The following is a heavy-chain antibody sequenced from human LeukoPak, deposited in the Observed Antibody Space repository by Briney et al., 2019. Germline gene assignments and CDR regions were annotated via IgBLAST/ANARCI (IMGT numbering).Heavy chain of an antibody. CDR1: GYTFTGYY. Sequence: ASVKVSCKASGYTFTGYYMYWVRQAPGQGLEWMGWINPNSGGTNYAQKFQGRVTMTRDTSISTAYMELSRLRSDDTAVYYCARIPDYYDSSGYYPEYFQHWGQGTLVTVSS. J-gene: IGHJ1*01. D-gene: IGHD3-22*01. CDR2: INPNSGGT. V-gene: IGHV1-2*02. CDR3: ARIPDYYDSSGYYPEYFQH.